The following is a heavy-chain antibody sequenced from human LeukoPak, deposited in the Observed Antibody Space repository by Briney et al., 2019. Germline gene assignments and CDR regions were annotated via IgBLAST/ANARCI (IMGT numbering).Heavy chain of an antibody. Sequence: GGSLRLSCAASGFTVSSNYMSWVRQAPGKGLEWVSVIYSGGSTYYADSVKGRFTISRHNSKNTLYLQMNSLRAEDTAVYYCARDGVSHYYDSSGYRHAGYYYYGMDVWGQGTTVTVSS. J-gene: IGHJ6*02. CDR2: IYSGGST. CDR1: GFTVSSNY. V-gene: IGHV3-53*04. D-gene: IGHD3-22*01. CDR3: ARDGVSHYYDSSGYRHAGYYYYGMDV.